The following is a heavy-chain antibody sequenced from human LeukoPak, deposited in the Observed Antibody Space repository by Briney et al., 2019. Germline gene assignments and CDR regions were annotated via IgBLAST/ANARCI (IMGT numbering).Heavy chain of an antibody. CDR3: ASLGYGDYRDAFDI. CDR1: GYTFTGYY. CDR2: IIPIFGTA. V-gene: IGHV1-69*13. J-gene: IGHJ3*02. D-gene: IGHD4-17*01. Sequence: ASVKVSCKASGYTFTGYYMHWVRQAPGQGLEWMGGIIPIFGTANYAQKFQGRVTITADESTSTAYMELSSLRSEDTAVYYCASLGYGDYRDAFDIWGQGTMVTVSS.